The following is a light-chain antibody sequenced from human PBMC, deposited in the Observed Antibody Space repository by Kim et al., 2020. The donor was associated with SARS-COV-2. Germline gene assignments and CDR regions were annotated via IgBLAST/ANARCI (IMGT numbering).Light chain of an antibody. CDR2: YDN. Sequence: GQRVTISCSGGISNIGTNPVNWYQQLPGTVPKLLMSYDNQRPSGVPDRFSGSKSGSSASLAISGLQSEDEADYYCAVWDDSLNAVVFGGGTKVTAL. V-gene: IGLV1-44*01. CDR1: ISNIGTNP. CDR3: AVWDDSLNAVV. J-gene: IGLJ2*01.